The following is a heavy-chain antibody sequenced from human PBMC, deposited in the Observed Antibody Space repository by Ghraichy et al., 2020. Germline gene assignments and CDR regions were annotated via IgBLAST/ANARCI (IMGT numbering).Heavy chain of an antibody. J-gene: IGHJ6*02. CDR3: AKVVVAAPYYYYGMDV. CDR2: ISGSGGST. CDR1: GFTFSSYA. D-gene: IGHD2-15*01. Sequence: LSLTCAASGFTFSSYAMSWVRQAPGKGLEWVSAISGSGGSTYYADSVKGRFTISRDNSKNTLYLQMNSLRAEDTAVYYCAKVVVAAPYYYYGMDVWGQGTTVTVSS. V-gene: IGHV3-23*01.